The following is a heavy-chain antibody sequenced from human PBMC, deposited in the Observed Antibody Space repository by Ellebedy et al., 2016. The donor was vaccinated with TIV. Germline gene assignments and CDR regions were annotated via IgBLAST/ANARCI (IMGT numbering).Heavy chain of an antibody. J-gene: IGHJ4*02. D-gene: IGHD6-13*01. CDR1: GGSINNYY. V-gene: IGHV4-59*08. CDR2: IYDSGST. Sequence: SETLSLXXTVSGGSINNYYWSWIRQPPGKGLEWIGYIYDSGSTNYNPSLKSRVTISVDTSKNQFSLRLSSVTAADTAVYYCARHSSWYDGLYSFAFWGQGALVTVSS. CDR3: ARHSSWYDGLYSFAF.